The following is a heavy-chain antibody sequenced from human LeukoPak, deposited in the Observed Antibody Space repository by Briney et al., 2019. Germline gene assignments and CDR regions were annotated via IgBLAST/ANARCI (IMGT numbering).Heavy chain of an antibody. CDR2: IYYSGST. D-gene: IGHD6-13*01. Sequence: ASETLSLTCTVSGGSISSYYWSWIRQPPGKGLEWIGYIYYSGSTNYNPSLKSRVTISVDTSKNQFSLKLSSVTAADTAVYYCARHGSSWTYFDYWGQGTLVTVSS. J-gene: IGHJ4*02. CDR3: ARHGSSWTYFDY. CDR1: GGSISSYY. V-gene: IGHV4-59*08.